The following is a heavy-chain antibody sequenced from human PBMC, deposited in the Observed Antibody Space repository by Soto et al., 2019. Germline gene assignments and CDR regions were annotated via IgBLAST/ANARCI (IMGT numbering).Heavy chain of an antibody. CDR2: VQYSGTT. D-gene: IGHD2-2*01. CDR3: ALYGSSTNCYGQWDY. V-gene: IGHV4-59*03. CDR1: SGSITNYY. Sequence: PETLSLTCSVSSGSITNYYWSWIRQPPGKGLEWIGYVQYSGTTNYNPSLKSRVTISVDTSKNQFSLKLTSVTAADTAVYYCALYGSSTNCYGQWDYWGQGALVTVSS. J-gene: IGHJ4*02.